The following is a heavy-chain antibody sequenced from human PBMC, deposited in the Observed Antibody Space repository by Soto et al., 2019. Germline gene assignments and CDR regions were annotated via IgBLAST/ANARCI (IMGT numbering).Heavy chain of an antibody. CDR3: AKRRGAGGHFDY. V-gene: IGHV3-23*01. J-gene: IGHJ4*02. D-gene: IGHD2-15*01. CDR2: VSIGGST. CDR1: GFTFSSYA. Sequence: ESGGGLVQPEGSLRLSCAASGFTFSSYAMGWVRQGPGKGLEWVAVVSIGGSTHYADSVRGRFTISRDNSKNTLSLQMNSLTAEDTAVYFRAKRRGAGGHFDYWGQGALVTVSS.